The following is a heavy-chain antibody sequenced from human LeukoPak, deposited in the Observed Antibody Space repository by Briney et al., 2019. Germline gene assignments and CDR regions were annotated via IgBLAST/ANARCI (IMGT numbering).Heavy chain of an antibody. J-gene: IGHJ4*02. CDR2: ISYDGSNE. V-gene: IGHV3-30*18. CDR3: AKEFNRGLPDY. Sequence: AGGSLRLSCAASGFTFSDYYMSWIRQAPGKGLEWVAVISYDGSNEYYADSVKGRFTISRDNSKNTLYLQMSSLRAEDTAVYYCAKEFNRGLPDYWGQGTLVTVPS. D-gene: IGHD2-21*01. CDR1: GFTFSDYY.